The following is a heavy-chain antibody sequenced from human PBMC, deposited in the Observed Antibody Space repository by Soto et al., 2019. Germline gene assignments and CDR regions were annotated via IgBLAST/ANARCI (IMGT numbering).Heavy chain of an antibody. D-gene: IGHD3-9*01. Sequence: VQLVQSGAEVKKPGSPVKLSCEASGGTFSNFAVSWVRQAPGQGLEWMGGIIPVFGSANYAQKFQGRVRITAAESTNTAYLELPSLRSEDTAVYYCARIRYFDRTTHYYGMDVWGQGTTVSVS. CDR1: GGTFSNFA. CDR3: ARIRYFDRTTHYYGMDV. J-gene: IGHJ6*02. V-gene: IGHV1-69*01. CDR2: IIPVFGSA.